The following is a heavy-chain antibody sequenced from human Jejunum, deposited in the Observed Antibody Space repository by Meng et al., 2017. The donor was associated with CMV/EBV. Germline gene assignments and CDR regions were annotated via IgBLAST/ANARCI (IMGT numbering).Heavy chain of an antibody. Sequence: QVQLVESGGDLVKPGGSLRLACAASGFPFGAYYMTWVRQAPGKGFEWVSYITGSGDIIYYADSVKGRFTISRDNAKSSLYLEINSLRAEDTAVYYCARGNYGFDYWGQGTLVTVSS. CDR2: ITGSGDII. V-gene: IGHV3-11*01. CDR1: GFPFGAYY. CDR3: ARGNYGFDY. J-gene: IGHJ4*02. D-gene: IGHD4-17*01.